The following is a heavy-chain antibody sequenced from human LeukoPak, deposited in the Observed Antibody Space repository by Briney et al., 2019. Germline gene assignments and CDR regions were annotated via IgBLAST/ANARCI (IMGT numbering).Heavy chain of an antibody. CDR3: ARVEEEGLFSSWAFDY. CDR2: TFYRSRWYN. D-gene: IGHD6-13*01. J-gene: IGHJ4*02. V-gene: IGHV6-1*01. CDR1: GDSVSIDSAA. Sequence: SQTLSLTFAISGDSVSIDSAAWNWVRQSPARGLEWLGSTFYRSRWYNDYAVSVKSRITINPDTSKNQFSLQLNSVTPEDTAVYYCARVEEEGLFSSWAFDYWGQGTLVTVSS.